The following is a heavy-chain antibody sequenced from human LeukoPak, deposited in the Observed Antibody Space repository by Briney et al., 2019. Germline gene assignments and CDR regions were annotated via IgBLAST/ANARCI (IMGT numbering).Heavy chain of an antibody. CDR3: ARAPQRSYQHNWFDP. J-gene: IGHJ5*02. CDR2: IYYSGST. CDR1: DGFISNSNYY. D-gene: IGHD2-21*01. Sequence: SETLSLTCTVSDGFISNSNYYWGWIRQPPGKGLEWIGSIYYSGSTYYNPSLKSRVTISVDTSKNQFSLKLSYVTAADTAVYYCARAPQRSYQHNWFDPWGQGTLVTVSS. V-gene: IGHV4-39*07.